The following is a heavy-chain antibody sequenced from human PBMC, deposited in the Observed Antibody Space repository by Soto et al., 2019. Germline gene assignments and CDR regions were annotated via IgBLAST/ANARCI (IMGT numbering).Heavy chain of an antibody. D-gene: IGHD6-19*01. Sequence: EVQLLESGGGSVQPGGSLRLSCAASGFTFSGYAMTWVRQAAGKGLEWVSGISGSGATTYYADSVKGRFTISRDNPKNTLFLQMNSLRGEDTAVYYCADSACYHPGGYFHHWGQGTLVTVSS. CDR1: GFTFSGYA. V-gene: IGHV3-23*01. J-gene: IGHJ1*01. CDR2: ISGSGATT. CDR3: ADSACYHPGGYFHH.